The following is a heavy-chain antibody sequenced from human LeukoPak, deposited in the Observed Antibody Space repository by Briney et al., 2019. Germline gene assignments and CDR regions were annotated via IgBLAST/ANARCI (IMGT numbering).Heavy chain of an antibody. V-gene: IGHV4-39*07. Sequence: IPSETLSLTCTVSGGSISNNNYYWGWIRQPPGKGLEWIGSIYYSGSTYYNPSLKSRVTMSVDTSKNQFSLKLSSVTAVDTAVYYCARMNSSTLLRGAFDIWGQGTMVTVSS. J-gene: IGHJ3*02. D-gene: IGHD2-2*01. CDR2: IYYSGST. CDR3: ARMNSSTLLRGAFDI. CDR1: GGSISNNNYY.